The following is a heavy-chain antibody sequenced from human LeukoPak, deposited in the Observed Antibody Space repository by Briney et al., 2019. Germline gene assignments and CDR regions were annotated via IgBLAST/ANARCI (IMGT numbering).Heavy chain of an antibody. CDR2: ISGNGHET. D-gene: IGHD1-14*01. V-gene: IGHV3-23*01. J-gene: IGHJ4*02. Sequence: GGSLRLSCAASGFWFSNYGINWVRQAPGKGLEWVSVISGNGHETFYADSVKGRFSISRDNARNTVYLQMSSLRVDDTAVYYCAKRDRPYFFDYWGQGTLVTVSS. CDR1: GFWFSNYG. CDR3: AKRDRPYFFDY.